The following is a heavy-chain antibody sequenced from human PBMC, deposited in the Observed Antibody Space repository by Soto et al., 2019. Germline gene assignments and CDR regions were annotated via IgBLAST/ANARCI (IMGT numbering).Heavy chain of an antibody. CDR1: GFSFSSYD. CDR2: ISDSGGNT. V-gene: IGHV3-23*01. J-gene: IGHJ3*02. Sequence: EVQLLESGGGLVQPGGSLRLSCAASGFSFSSYDMNWVRQAPGKGLEWVSGISDSGGNTYYADSVKGRFSISRDNSKSTLYLQMTSLRADDTAVYYCAKVTRYYYDSSGSPNDAVDIWGLGTMVTVSS. D-gene: IGHD3-22*01. CDR3: AKVTRYYYDSSGSPNDAVDI.